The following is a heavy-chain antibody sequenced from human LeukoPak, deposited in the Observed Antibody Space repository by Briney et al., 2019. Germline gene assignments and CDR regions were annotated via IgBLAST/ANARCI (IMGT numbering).Heavy chain of an antibody. Sequence: SETLSLTCAVYGGSFSGYYWSWIRQPPGKGLEWIGEINHSGSTNHNPSLKSRVTISVDTSKNQFSLKLSSVTAADTAVYYCASSTSSIAAAVYWGQGTLVTVSS. J-gene: IGHJ4*02. V-gene: IGHV4-34*01. D-gene: IGHD6-13*01. CDR3: ASSTSSIAAAVY. CDR1: GGSFSGYY. CDR2: INHSGST.